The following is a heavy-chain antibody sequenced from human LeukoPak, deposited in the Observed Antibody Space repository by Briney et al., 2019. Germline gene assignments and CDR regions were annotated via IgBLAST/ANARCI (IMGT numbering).Heavy chain of an antibody. V-gene: IGHV1-46*01. Sequence: ASVKASCKAFGYTFTSNYMHWVRQAPGQGPEWMGVISTSGGSTTYAQKFQGRVTLTRDMSTSTDYMELSSLRSEDTAIYYCARDNSVGDNAWWFDPWGQGTLVTVSS. D-gene: IGHD1-26*01. CDR3: ARDNSVGDNAWWFDP. J-gene: IGHJ5*02. CDR2: ISTSGGST. CDR1: GYTFTSNY.